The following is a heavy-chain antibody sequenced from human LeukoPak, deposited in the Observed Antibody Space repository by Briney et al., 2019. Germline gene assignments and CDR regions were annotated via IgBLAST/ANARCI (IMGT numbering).Heavy chain of an antibody. J-gene: IGHJ4*02. V-gene: IGHV3-23*01. D-gene: IGHD4-17*01. CDR2: ISGSGGST. CDR1: GFTFSSYA. Sequence: GGSLRLSCEVSGFTFSSYAMNWVRQAPGKGLEWVSGISGSGGSTFYADSVKGRFTISRDNSKDTLYLQVNSLRAEDTAVYYCATARALRVTTSFDYWGQGTLVTVSS. CDR3: ATARALRVTTSFDY.